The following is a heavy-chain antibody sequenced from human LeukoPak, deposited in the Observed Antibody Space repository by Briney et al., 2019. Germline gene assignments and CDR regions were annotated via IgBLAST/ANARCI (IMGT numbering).Heavy chain of an antibody. J-gene: IGHJ3*02. Sequence: PSETLSLTCTVSGGSISSYYWSWIRQPPGKGLEWIGYIYYSGSTNYNPSLKSRVTISVDTSKNQFSLKLSSVTAADTAVYYCARVRGGQMGYFDIWGQGTMVTVSS. CDR3: ARVRGGQMGYFDI. CDR2: IYYSGST. D-gene: IGHD3-10*01. V-gene: IGHV4-59*01. CDR1: GGSISSYY.